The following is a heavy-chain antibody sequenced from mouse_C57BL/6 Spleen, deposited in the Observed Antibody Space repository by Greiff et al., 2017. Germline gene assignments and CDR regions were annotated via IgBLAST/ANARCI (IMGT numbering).Heavy chain of an antibody. CDR2: IDPAHGNT. CDR1: GFNIKNTY. V-gene: IGHV14-3*01. D-gene: IGHD1-1*01. CDR3: AKATVVGGDYAMDY. Sequence: DVQLQESVAELVRPGASVKLSCTASGFNIKNTYMHWVKQRPEQGLEWIGRIDPAHGNTKYAPKFKGKATITADTSSNTAYLQLSSLTSEDTAIYYCAKATVVGGDYAMDYWGQGTSVTVSS. J-gene: IGHJ4*01.